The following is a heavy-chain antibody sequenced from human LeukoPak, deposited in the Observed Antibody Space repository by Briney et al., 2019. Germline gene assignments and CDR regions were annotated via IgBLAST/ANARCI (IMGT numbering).Heavy chain of an antibody. CDR3: ATLNYYDSSGYPDY. Sequence: SETLSLTCTVSGGSISSYYWSWIRQPPGKGLEWIGYIYYSGSTNYNPSLKSRVTISVDTSKNHFSLKLSSVTAADTAVYYCATLNYYDSSGYPDYWGQGTLVTVSS. J-gene: IGHJ4*02. CDR2: IYYSGST. CDR1: GGSISSYY. V-gene: IGHV4-59*08. D-gene: IGHD3-22*01.